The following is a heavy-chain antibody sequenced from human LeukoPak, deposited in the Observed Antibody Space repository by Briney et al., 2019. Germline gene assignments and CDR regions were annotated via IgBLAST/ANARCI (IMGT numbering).Heavy chain of an antibody. CDR1: GYSISTGYY. CDR2: FYHGGST. D-gene: IGHD3-10*01. J-gene: IGHJ5*02. CDR3: ARLGVTYYYGSGSYYPHNWFDP. Sequence: SETLSLTCTVFGYSISTGYYWDWIRQPPGKGLEWIGTFYHGGSTYYNPSLKSRVTISVDTSKNQFSLKLSSVTAADTAVYYCARLGVTYYYGSGSYYPHNWFDPWGQGTLVTVSS. V-gene: IGHV4-38-2*02.